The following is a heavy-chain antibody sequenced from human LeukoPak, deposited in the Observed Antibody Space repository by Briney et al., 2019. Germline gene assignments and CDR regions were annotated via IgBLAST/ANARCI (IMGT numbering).Heavy chain of an antibody. V-gene: IGHV4-59*12. D-gene: IGHD3-22*01. CDR1: GGSISSYY. CDR2: IYYSGST. J-gene: IGHJ4*02. CDR3: ARVGRDDSSGYPTLLKDY. Sequence: SETLSLTCTVSGGSISSYYWSWIRQPPGKGLEWIGSIYYSGSTYYDPSLKSRVTISVDTSKNQFSLKLSSVTAADTAVYYCARVGRDDSSGYPTLLKDYWGQGTLVTVSS.